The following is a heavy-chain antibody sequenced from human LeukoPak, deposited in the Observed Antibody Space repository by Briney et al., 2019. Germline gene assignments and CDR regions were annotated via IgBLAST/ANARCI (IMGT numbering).Heavy chain of an antibody. J-gene: IGHJ3*02. CDR3: ARGDRLRFLEWSRRAFDI. D-gene: IGHD3-3*01. CDR1: GGSISSGGYY. V-gene: IGHV4-31*03. Sequence: PSETLSLTCTVSGGSISSGGYYWSWIRQHPGKGLEWIGYIYYSGSTYYNPSLKSRVTISVDTSKNQFSLKLSSVTAADTAVYYCARGDRLRFLEWSRRAFDIWGQGTMVTVSS. CDR2: IYYSGST.